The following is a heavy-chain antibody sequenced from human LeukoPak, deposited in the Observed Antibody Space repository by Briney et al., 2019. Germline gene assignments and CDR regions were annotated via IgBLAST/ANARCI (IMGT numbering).Heavy chain of an antibody. CDR2: IWYDGSNK. V-gene: IGHV3-33*01. D-gene: IGHD3-22*01. CDR1: GFTFSSYG. J-gene: IGHJ4*02. Sequence: PGGSLRVSRAASGFTFSSYGMHWVRQAPGKGLEWVAVIWYDGSNKYYADSVKGRFTISRDNSKNTLYLQMNSLRAEDTAVYYCARGRLHNYYDSSGHPFDYWGQGTLVTVSS. CDR3: ARGRLHNYYDSSGHPFDY.